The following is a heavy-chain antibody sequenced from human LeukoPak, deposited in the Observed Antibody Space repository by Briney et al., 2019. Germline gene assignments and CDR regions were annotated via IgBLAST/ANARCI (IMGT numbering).Heavy chain of an antibody. Sequence: GASVKVSCKASGYTFTSYDINWVRQATGQGLEWMGRMNPNSGNTGYAQKFQGRVTITADKSTSTAYMELSSLRSEDTAVYYCARDRTPIVVVPAARDGMDVWGQGTTVTVSS. D-gene: IGHD2-2*01. CDR1: GYTFTSYD. CDR2: MNPNSGNT. CDR3: ARDRTPIVVVPAARDGMDV. V-gene: IGHV1-8*01. J-gene: IGHJ6*02.